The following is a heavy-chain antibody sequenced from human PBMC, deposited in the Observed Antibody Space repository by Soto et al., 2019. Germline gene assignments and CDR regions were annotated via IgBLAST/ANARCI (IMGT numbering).Heavy chain of an antibody. J-gene: IGHJ3*02. CDR3: ARVAVPDAMNVFDI. CDR2: ISYDGSNK. Sequence: PLGSLRLSCAAAGFTFSSYAMHRVPQAPGKGLEWVAVISYDGSNKYYADSVKGRFTISRDNSKNTLYLQMNSLRAEDTAVYYCARVAVPDAMNVFDIWGQGTMVTVSS. CDR1: GFTFSSYA. V-gene: IGHV3-30-3*01. D-gene: IGHD2-2*01.